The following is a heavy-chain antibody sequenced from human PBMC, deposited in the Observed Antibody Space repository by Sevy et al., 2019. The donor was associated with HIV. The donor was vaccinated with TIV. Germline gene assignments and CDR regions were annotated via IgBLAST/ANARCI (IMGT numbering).Heavy chain of an antibody. Sequence: ASMKVSCKASGGTFSSYAISWVRQAPGQGLEWMGGIIPIFGTANYAQKFQGRVTITADESTSTAYMELSSLRSEDTAVYYCARDWDIVVVPAAAYYYYGMDVWGQGTTVTVSS. CDR2: IIPIFGTA. CDR1: GGTFSSYA. CDR3: ARDWDIVVVPAAAYYYYGMDV. J-gene: IGHJ6*02. V-gene: IGHV1-69*13. D-gene: IGHD2-2*01.